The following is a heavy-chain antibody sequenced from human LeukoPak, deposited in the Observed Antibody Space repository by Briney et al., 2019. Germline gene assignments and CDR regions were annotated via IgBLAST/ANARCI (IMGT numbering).Heavy chain of an antibody. V-gene: IGHV3-23*01. Sequence: GGSLRLSCAASGFTFSSSWMHWVRQAPGKGLEWVSSISGTGGSTFYAASVKGRFTISRDTSKNTLYLQMNSLRAEDTAVYYCAKGLNIYPYWGQGTLVPVSS. J-gene: IGHJ4*02. CDR1: GFTFSSSW. D-gene: IGHD2-2*02. CDR3: AKGLNIYPY. CDR2: ISGTGGST.